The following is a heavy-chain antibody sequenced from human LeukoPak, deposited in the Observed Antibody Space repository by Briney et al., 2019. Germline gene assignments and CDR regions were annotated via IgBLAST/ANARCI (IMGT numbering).Heavy chain of an antibody. CDR3: ARDCYDILTGTNWFDP. D-gene: IGHD3-9*01. CDR2: INPNSGGT. J-gene: IGHJ5*02. CDR1: GYTFTGYY. Sequence: ASVKVSCKASGYTFTGYYMHWVRQAPGQGLEWMGRINPNSGGTNYAQKFQGRVTMTRDTSISTAYMELSRLRSDDTAVYYCARDCYDILTGTNWFDPWGQGTLVTVSS. V-gene: IGHV1-2*06.